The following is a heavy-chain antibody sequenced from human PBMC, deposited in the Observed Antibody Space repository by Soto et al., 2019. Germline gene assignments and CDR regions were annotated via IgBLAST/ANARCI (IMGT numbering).Heavy chain of an antibody. CDR2: INPDGSIR. J-gene: IGHJ5*02. Sequence: EAQLVESGGGLVQPGGSLRLSCAASGFTFSNYWMYWVRQPPGEGLMWVSRINPDGSIRNYADSVRGRFTISRDNARNTFDVQMIRLIVEDTAMYYCTREGDGLDPWGQGTLVTVSS. CDR1: GFTFSNYW. V-gene: IGHV3-74*01. CDR3: TREGDGLDP.